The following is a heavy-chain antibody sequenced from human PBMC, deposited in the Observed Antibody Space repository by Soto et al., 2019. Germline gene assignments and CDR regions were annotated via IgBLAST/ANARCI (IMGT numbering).Heavy chain of an antibody. CDR3: ARDLWSSSWSYGMDV. Sequence: GGSLRLSCAASGFTFSSYSMNWVRQAPGKGLEWVSSISSSSSYIYYADSVKGRFTISRDNAKNSLYLQMNSLRAEDTAVYYCARDLWSSSWSYGMDVWGQGTTVTVSS. CDR1: GFTFSSYS. D-gene: IGHD6-13*01. CDR2: ISSSSSYI. J-gene: IGHJ6*02. V-gene: IGHV3-21*01.